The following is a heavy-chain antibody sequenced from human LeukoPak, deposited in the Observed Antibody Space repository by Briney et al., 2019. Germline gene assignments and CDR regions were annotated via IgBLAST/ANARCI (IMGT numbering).Heavy chain of an antibody. CDR2: INHSGST. Sequence: SETLSLTCAVYGGSFSGYYWSWIRQPPGKGLEWIGEINHSGSTNYNPSLKSRVTISVDTSKNQFSLKLSSVTAAGTAVYYCARGRNWNYKDYWGQGTLVTVSS. CDR1: GGSFSGYY. D-gene: IGHD1-7*01. J-gene: IGHJ4*02. CDR3: ARGRNWNYKDY. V-gene: IGHV4-34*01.